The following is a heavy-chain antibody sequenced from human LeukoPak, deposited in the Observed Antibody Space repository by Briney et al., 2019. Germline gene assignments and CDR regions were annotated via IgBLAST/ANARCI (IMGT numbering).Heavy chain of an antibody. CDR3: ASHYTKDSPFDY. Sequence: GALRLSCAASGFTFSSYSMNWVRQAPGKGLEWVSSISSSSSYIYYADSVKGRFTISRDNAKNSLYLQMNSLRAEDTAVYYCASHYTKDSPFDYWGQGTLVTVSS. CDR2: ISSSSSYI. D-gene: IGHD2-2*02. J-gene: IGHJ4*02. CDR1: GFTFSSYS. V-gene: IGHV3-21*01.